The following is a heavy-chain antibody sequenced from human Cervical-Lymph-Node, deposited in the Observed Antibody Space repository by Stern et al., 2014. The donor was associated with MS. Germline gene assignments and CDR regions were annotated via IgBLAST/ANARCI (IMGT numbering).Heavy chain of an antibody. J-gene: IGHJ4*02. Sequence: QVTLRESGPTLLIPTQTLTLTCTFSGFSLSTSGEAVAWIRQPPGKGLEWLALIYWDDDKRYNPSMKSRLSITKDTSKSQVVLTVMNVRPVDTGTYFCAHGAVFDSWGQGTLVTVSS. CDR2: IYWDDDK. CDR1: GFSLSTSGEA. CDR3: AHGAVFDS. D-gene: IGHD6-19*01. V-gene: IGHV2-5*02.